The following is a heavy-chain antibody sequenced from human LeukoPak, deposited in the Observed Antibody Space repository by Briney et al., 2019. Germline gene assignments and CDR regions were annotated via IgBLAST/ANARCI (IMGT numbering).Heavy chain of an antibody. CDR2: ISYDGSNK. J-gene: IGHJ4*02. CDR1: GFTFSSYA. D-gene: IGHD6-19*01. V-gene: IGHV3-30*04. Sequence: PGRSLRLSCAASGFTFSSYAMHWVRQAPGKGLEWVAVISYDGSNKYYADSVKGRFTISRDNSKNTLYLQMNSLRAEDTAVYYCARSSPPRTYSSGWFDYWGQGTLVTVSS. CDR3: ARSSPPRTYSSGWFDY.